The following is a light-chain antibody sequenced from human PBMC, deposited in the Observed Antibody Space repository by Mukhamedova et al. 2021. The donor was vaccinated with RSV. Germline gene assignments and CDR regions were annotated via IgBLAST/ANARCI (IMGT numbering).Light chain of an antibody. Sequence: GDRVTITCRASQPISNYLNWYQQQPGKAPKLVVYSASNLESGVPSRFSGTGSGTVFTLTISSLQPEDFATFHCQQTYTTPHTFGQG. CDR2: SAS. V-gene: IGKV1-39*01. J-gene: IGKJ2*01. CDR1: QPISNY. CDR3: QQTYTTPHT.